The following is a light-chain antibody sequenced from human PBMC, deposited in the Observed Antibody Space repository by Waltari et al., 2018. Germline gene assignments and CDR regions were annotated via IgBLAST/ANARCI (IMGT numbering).Light chain of an antibody. Sequence: EIVMTQSPIILSVSPGERATLSCRASHSVGTHLAWYQQRPGQPPRLVIFAASTRATGVPVRFSGSGSGTEFTLTISSLQSEDLAVYYCQQYNDWPLTFGGGT. CDR3: QQYNDWPLT. CDR1: HSVGTH. V-gene: IGKV3-15*01. J-gene: IGKJ4*01. CDR2: AAS.